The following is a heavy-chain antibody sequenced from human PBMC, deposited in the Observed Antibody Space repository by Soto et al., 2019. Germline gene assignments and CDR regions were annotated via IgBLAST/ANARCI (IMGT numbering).Heavy chain of an antibody. CDR3: ARDQNVGRGPRIAAAGSWFDP. V-gene: IGHV3-30-3*01. CDR1: GFTFSSYA. CDR2: ISYDGSNK. D-gene: IGHD6-13*01. J-gene: IGHJ5*02. Sequence: GGSLRLSCAASGFTFSSYAMHWVRQAPGKGLEWVAVISYDGSNKYYADSVKGRFTISRDNSKNTLYLQMNSLRAEDTAVYYCARDQNVGRGPRIAAAGSWFDPWGQGTLVTVSS.